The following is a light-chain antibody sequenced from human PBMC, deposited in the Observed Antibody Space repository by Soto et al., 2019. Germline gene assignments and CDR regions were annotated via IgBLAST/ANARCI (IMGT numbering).Light chain of an antibody. V-gene: IGLV2-23*02. CDR3: CSYAGSSTWV. CDR1: SSDVGSYNL. J-gene: IGLJ3*02. Sequence: QSVLTQPASVSGSPGQSITISCTGTSSDVGSYNLVSWYQQHPGKAPKLMIYEVSKRPSGVSNRFSGSKSGNTASLTISGLQDEDEADYYCCSYAGSSTWVFGGGTKLTV. CDR2: EVS.